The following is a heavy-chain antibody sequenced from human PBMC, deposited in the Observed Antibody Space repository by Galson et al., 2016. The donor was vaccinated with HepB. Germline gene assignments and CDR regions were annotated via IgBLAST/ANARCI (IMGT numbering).Heavy chain of an antibody. CDR1: GDSIARGSYF. CDR2: INYSENI. CDR3: ARLTITTTARLYDF. Sequence: SETLSLTCIVSGDSIARGSYFWGWIRQPPGQGLEWIGSINYSENIYYTPSLKSRVTLPVETSKNQISLKLSSVTATDTAVYYCARLTITTTARLYDFWVQGILVSVSS. D-gene: IGHD3-10*01. J-gene: IGHJ4*02. V-gene: IGHV4-39*01.